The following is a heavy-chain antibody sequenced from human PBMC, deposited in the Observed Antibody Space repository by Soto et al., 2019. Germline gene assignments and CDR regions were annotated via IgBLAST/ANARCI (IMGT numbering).Heavy chain of an antibody. CDR2: INPNSGGT. D-gene: IGHD6-13*01. CDR1: GYTFTGYY. V-gene: IGHV1-2*04. Sequence: ASVKVSCKASGYTFTGYYMHWVRQAPGQGLEWMGWINPNSGGTNYAQKFQGWVTMTRDTSISTAYMELSRLRSDDTAVYYCARLAAAGTRGNDSFDLWGQGTMVTVSS. CDR3: ARLAAAGTRGNDSFDL. J-gene: IGHJ3*01.